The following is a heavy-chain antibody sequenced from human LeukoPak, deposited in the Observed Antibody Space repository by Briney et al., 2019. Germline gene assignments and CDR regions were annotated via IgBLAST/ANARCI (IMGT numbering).Heavy chain of an antibody. CDR2: IYYSGST. D-gene: IGHD3-9*01. CDR1: GGSISSYY. V-gene: IGHV4-59*01. J-gene: IGHJ6*02. CDR3: ARDTLRYFDWSEDNLENGMDV. Sequence: SETLSLTCTVSGGSISSYYWSWIRQPPGKGLEWIGYIYYSGSTNYNPSLKSRVTISVDTSKNQFSLKLSSVTAADTAVYYCARDTLRYFDWSEDNLENGMDVWGQGTTVTVSS.